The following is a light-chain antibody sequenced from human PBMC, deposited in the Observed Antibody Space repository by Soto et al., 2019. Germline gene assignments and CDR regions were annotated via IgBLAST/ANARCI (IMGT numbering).Light chain of an antibody. CDR3: SSYTSSSTLDV. J-gene: IGLJ1*01. CDR2: DVS. CDR1: SSDVGGYNY. Sequence: QSALTQPASVSGSPGQSITISCTGTSSDVGGYNYVSWYQQHLGKAPKLMIYDVSNRPSGVSNRFSGSKSGNTASLTISGLQADDEADYYCSSYTSSSTLDVFGTGTKLTVL. V-gene: IGLV2-14*01.